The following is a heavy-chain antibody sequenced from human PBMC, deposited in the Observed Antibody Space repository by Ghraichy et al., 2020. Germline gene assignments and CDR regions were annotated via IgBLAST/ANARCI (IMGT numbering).Heavy chain of an antibody. D-gene: IGHD5-12*01. V-gene: IGHV4-59*01. Sequence: SETLSITCTVSGGSISSYYWSWIRQPPGKGLEYIGYIYYSGSTNYNPSLKSRVTLSVDTSKNQFSLKLSSVTAADTAVYYCARENSGYNYFDYWGQGTLVTVSS. CDR2: IYYSGST. J-gene: IGHJ4*02. CDR3: ARENSGYNYFDY. CDR1: GGSISSYY.